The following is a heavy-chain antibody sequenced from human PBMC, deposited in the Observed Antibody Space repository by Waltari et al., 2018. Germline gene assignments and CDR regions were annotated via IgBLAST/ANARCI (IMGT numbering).Heavy chain of an antibody. J-gene: IGHJ6*02. Sequence: QLQLQESGPGLVKPSETLSLTCTVSGGSISSSSYYWGWIRQPPGKGLEWIGSIYYSGSTYYNPALKSRVTISVDTSKNQFSLKLSSVTAADTAVYYCAREWAPYGGSGSYYYYYGMDVWGQGTTVTVSS. CDR3: AREWAPYGGSGSYYYYYGMDV. CDR2: IYYSGST. D-gene: IGHD3-10*01. CDR1: GGSISSSSYY. V-gene: IGHV4-39*07.